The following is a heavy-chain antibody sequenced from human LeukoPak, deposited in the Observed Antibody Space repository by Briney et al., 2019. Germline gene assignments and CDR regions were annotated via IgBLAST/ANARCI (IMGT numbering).Heavy chain of an antibody. V-gene: IGHV3-23*01. CDR2: ISGSGGST. J-gene: IGHJ4*02. CDR1: GFTFSKYA. D-gene: IGHD3-9*01. CDR3: AKRMDYDILTGYYTMHYFVY. Sequence: GGSLRLSCAASGFTFSKYAMSWVRQAPGKGLEWVSAISGSGGSTYYADSVKGRFTISRDNSKNTLYLQMNSLRAEDTAVYYCAKRMDYDILTGYYTMHYFVYWGQGTLVTVSS.